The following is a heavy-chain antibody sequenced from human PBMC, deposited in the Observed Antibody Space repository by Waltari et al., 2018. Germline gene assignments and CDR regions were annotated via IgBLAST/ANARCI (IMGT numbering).Heavy chain of an antibody. CDR2: IWYDGSNK. Sequence: QVQLVESGGGVVQPGRSLRLSCAASGFTLSSYGMHWVRQAPGKGLEWVEVIWYDGSNKYYADSVKGRFSISRDNSKNTLYLQMNSLRAEDTAVYYCARASSRVVVAATVDYWGQGTLVTVSS. CDR3: ARASSRVVVAATVDY. J-gene: IGHJ4*02. D-gene: IGHD2-15*01. V-gene: IGHV3-33*01. CDR1: GFTLSSYG.